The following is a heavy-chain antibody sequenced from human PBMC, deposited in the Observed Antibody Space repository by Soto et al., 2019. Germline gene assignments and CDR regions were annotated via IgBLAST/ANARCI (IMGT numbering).Heavy chain of an antibody. CDR3: ARIYCSTTSCYIDY. CDR1: TFTFGNHW. J-gene: IGHJ4*02. CDR2: INQGGSAK. V-gene: IGHV3-7*01. D-gene: IGHD2-2*02. Sequence: GGSLRLSCAASTFTFGNHWMSWVRQAPGKGLEWVANINQGGSAKYYLDSVKGRFTISRDNAKNSLDLQMNSLRAEDTAVYYCARIYCSTTSCYIDYWGQGTLVTVSS.